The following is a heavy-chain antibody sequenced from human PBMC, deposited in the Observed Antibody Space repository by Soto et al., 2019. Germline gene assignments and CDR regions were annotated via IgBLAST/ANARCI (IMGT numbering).Heavy chain of an antibody. CDR3: AITGHYDILTGFDY. D-gene: IGHD3-9*01. V-gene: IGHV3-30*03. Sequence: PGWYLRLSCAAPGFTFSSYGMPWVRQAPGKGLEWLAVISYDGSNKYYADSVKGRFTISRDNSKNTLYLQMNSLRAEDTAVYYCAITGHYDILTGFDYWGQGT. J-gene: IGHJ4*02. CDR1: GFTFSSYG. CDR2: ISYDGSNK.